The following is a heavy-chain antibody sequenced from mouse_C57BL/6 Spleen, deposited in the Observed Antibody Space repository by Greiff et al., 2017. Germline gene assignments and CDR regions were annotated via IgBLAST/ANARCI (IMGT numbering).Heavy chain of an antibody. CDR2: IDPSDSYT. V-gene: IGHV1-59*01. CDR1: GYTFTSYW. J-gene: IGHJ1*03. CDR3: ARHYSKRDWYFDV. Sequence: VKLQQPGAELVRPGTSVKLSCKASGYTFTSYWMHWVKQRPGQGLEWIGVIDPSDSYTNYNQKFKGKATLTVDTSSSTAYMQLSSLTSEDSAVYYCARHYSKRDWYFDVWGTGTTVTVSS. D-gene: IGHD2-5*01.